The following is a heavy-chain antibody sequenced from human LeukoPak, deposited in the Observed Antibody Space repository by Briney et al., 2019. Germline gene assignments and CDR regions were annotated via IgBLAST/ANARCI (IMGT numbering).Heavy chain of an antibody. D-gene: IGHD3-9*01. CDR2: ISGSGGST. V-gene: IGHV3-23*01. CDR3: AKYCGILTRYLYPDY. J-gene: IGHJ4*02. Sequence: GGSLRLSCAASGFTFRSYAMSSVRHAPGKGLEWVSAISGSGGSTYYADSVKGRFTISRDNSKNTLYLQMISLRGEDTAVYYCAKYCGILTRYLYPDYWGQGTLVTVSS. CDR1: GFTFRSYA.